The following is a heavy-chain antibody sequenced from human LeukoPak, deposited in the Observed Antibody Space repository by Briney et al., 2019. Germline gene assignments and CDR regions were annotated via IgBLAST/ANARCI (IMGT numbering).Heavy chain of an antibody. CDR3: ANQKSYYYYGMDV. CDR1: GGSFSGYY. Sequence: ETLSLTCAVYGGSFSGYYWSWIRQPPGKGLEWVSAISGSGGSTYYADSVKGRFTISRDNSKNTLYLQMNSLRAEDTAVYYCANQKSYYYYGMDVWGQGTTVTVSS. J-gene: IGHJ6*02. CDR2: ISGSGGST. V-gene: IGHV3-23*01.